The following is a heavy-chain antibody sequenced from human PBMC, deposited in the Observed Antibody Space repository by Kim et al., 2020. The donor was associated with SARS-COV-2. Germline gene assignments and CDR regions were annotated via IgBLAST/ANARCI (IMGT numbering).Heavy chain of an antibody. CDR2: IGTAGDT. CDR3: ARASYSSGSPPYFDY. V-gene: IGHV3-13*01. CDR1: GFTFSSYD. D-gene: IGHD6-19*01. Sequence: GGSLRLSCAASGFTFSSYDMHWVRQATGKGLEWVSAIGTAGDTYYPGSVKGRFTISRENAKNSLYLQMNSLRAGDTAVYYCARASYSSGSPPYFDYWGQGTLVTVSS. J-gene: IGHJ4*02.